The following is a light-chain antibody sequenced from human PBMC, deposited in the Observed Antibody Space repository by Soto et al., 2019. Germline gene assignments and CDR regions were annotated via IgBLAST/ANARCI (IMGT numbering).Light chain of an antibody. V-gene: IGLV2-14*01. Sequence: QSALTQPASVSGSPGQSITISCTGTSSDVGNYIYVSWYRHHPGKAPKLMIYEISNRPSGVSNRFSGSKSGNTASLTISGLRAEDEADYYCSSYTSGSTPLVFGTGTKLTVL. J-gene: IGLJ1*01. CDR3: SSYTSGSTPLV. CDR1: SSDVGNYIY. CDR2: EIS.